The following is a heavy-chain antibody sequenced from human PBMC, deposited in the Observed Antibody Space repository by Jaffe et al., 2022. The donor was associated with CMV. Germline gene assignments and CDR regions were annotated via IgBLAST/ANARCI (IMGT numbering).Heavy chain of an antibody. CDR1: GFTFSHYN. CDR2: IHDRSLYI. J-gene: IGHJ4*02. V-gene: IGHV3-21*06. Sequence: EVLLVESGGGLVKPGGSLRLSCAASGFTFSHYNMNWVRQAPGKGLEWVASIHDRSLYIYYADSVKGRFTISRDNAKNSLYLQMNSLSAEDTALYYCVRDGPELASDLDYWGRGTLVTVSS. CDR3: VRDGPELASDLDY. D-gene: IGHD1-7*01.